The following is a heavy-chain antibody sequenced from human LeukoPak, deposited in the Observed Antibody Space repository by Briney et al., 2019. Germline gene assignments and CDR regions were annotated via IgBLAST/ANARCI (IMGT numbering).Heavy chain of an antibody. D-gene: IGHD6-6*01. V-gene: IGHV4-4*07. CDR3: ARGQSIAAPPSRWFDP. Sequence: SETLSLTCTVSGGSISSYYWSWIRQPAGKGLEWIGRIYTSGSTNYNPSLKSRVTISVDTSKNQFSLKLSSVTAADTAVYYCARGQSIAAPPSRWFDPWGQGTLVTVSS. CDR1: GGSISSYY. CDR2: IYTSGST. J-gene: IGHJ5*02.